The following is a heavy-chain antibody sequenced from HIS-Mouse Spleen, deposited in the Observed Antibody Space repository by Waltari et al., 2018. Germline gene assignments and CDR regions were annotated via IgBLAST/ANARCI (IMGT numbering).Heavy chain of an antibody. Sequence: QVTLRESGPALVKPTQTLTLTCTFSGFSLSTSGMCVRWIRQPPGKALEWLARIDWDDDKYYSTSLKTRLTISRDNSKNTLYLQMNSLRAEDTAVYYCARDAPSSWYYYYYGMDVWGQGTTVTVSS. CDR3: ARDAPSSWYYYYYGMDV. J-gene: IGHJ6*02. CDR2: IDWDDDK. V-gene: IGHV2-70*02. CDR1: GFSLSTSGMC. D-gene: IGHD6-13*01.